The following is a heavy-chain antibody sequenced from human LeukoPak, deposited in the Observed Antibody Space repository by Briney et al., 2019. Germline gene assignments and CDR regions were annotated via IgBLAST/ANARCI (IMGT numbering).Heavy chain of an antibody. J-gene: IGHJ6*03. CDR2: IYYSGRT. D-gene: IGHD3-22*01. CDR3: TRGSIAYYYMDV. V-gene: IGHV4-59*01. CDR1: GGSISSYY. Sequence: SETLSLTCTVSGGSISSYYWSWIRQPPGKGLEWIGNIYYSGRTKYNPSLKRRVNISVETSKNQCSLKRSSVTAADTAVYYCTRGSIAYYYMDVWGKGTTVTISS.